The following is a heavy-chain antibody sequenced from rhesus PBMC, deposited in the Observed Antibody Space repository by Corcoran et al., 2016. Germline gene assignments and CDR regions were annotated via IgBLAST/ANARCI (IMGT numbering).Heavy chain of an antibody. D-gene: IGHD3-34*01. CDR3: ARGFGVIINFDY. J-gene: IGHJ4*01. CDR2: NSGSGGST. CDR1: GGSISSNH. Sequence: LQLQESGPGLVKPSETLSLTCAVSGGSISSNHCRRIGQPPGKGLEWIGRNSGSGGSTDYNPSLKSRVTISTDTSKNQFSLKLSSVTAADTAVYYCARGFGVIINFDYWGQGVLVTVSS. V-gene: IGHV4-173*01.